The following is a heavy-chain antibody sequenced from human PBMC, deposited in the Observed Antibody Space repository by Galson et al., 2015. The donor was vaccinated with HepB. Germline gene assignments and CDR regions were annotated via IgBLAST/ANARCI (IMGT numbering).Heavy chain of an antibody. D-gene: IGHD3-22*01. V-gene: IGHV3-64D*06. Sequence: SLRLSCAASGFTFSSYAMHWVRQAPGKGLEYVSAISSNGGSTYYADSVKGRFTISRDNSKNTLYLQMSSLRAEDTAVYYCVKVEGLHYYDSSGYAYWGQGTLVTVSS. CDR1: GFTFSSYA. J-gene: IGHJ4*02. CDR3: VKVEGLHYYDSSGYAY. CDR2: ISSNGGST.